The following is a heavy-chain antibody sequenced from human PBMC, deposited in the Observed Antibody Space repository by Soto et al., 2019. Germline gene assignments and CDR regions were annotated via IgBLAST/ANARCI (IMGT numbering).Heavy chain of an antibody. CDR2: IRSKANSYAT. D-gene: IGHD3-3*01. CDR1: GFTFSGSA. V-gene: IGHV3-73*02. CDR3: ARGVYNFWSGHPKGIDY. Sequence: EVQLVESGGGLVQPGGSLKLCCAASGFTFSGSAMHWVRQASGKGLEWVGRIRSKANSYATEYGVSVKGKFTISRDDSRNTAYLQMNSLKTEDTAAYYCARGVYNFWSGHPKGIDYWGQGTVVTVSS. J-gene: IGHJ4*02.